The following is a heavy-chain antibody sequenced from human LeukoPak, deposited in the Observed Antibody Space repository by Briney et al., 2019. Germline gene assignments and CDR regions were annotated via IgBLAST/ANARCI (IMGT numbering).Heavy chain of an antibody. Sequence: ASVKVSCKASGYTFTNYGISWVRQAPGQGLEWMGWISAYNGNTDYAQKLQGRVTMTIDTSTSTAYMELRSLRSDDTAVYHCARAGDIVVVAVAGAGYYYMDVWGKGTTVTVSS. CDR2: ISAYNGNT. V-gene: IGHV1-18*01. D-gene: IGHD2-2*01. CDR3: ARAGDIVVVAVAGAGYYYMDV. J-gene: IGHJ6*03. CDR1: GYTFTNYG.